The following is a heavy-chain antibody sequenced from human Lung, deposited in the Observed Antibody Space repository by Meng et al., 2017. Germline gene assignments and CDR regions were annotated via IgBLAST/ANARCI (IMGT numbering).Heavy chain of an antibody. V-gene: IGHV7-4-1*02. D-gene: IGHD3-10*01. Sequence: LVQAAGALMGPGARGQVSCMASGDTFTSCAINWVRQPHGQGLELMGWSNTNTGNPTYAQGFTGRFVFSLDTSVSTEYLQISSLKAEDTAVYYCASGWCGGLFGYFDLWGRGTLVTVSS. CDR3: ASGWCGGLFGYFDL. J-gene: IGHJ2*01. CDR1: GDTFTSCA. CDR2: SNTNTGNP.